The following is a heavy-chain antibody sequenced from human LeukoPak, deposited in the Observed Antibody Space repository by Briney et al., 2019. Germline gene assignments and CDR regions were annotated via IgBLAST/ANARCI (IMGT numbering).Heavy chain of an antibody. CDR2: INHSGST. D-gene: IGHD6-6*01. J-gene: IGHJ6*04. CDR3: ARPYSSSSAWAKDV. Sequence: SETLSLTCAVYGGSFSGYYWSWIRQPPGKGLEWIGKINHSGSTNYNPSLKSRVTISVDTSKNQFSLKLSSVTAADTAVYYCARPYSSSSAWAKDVWGKGTTVTVSS. CDR1: GGSFSGYY. V-gene: IGHV4-34*01.